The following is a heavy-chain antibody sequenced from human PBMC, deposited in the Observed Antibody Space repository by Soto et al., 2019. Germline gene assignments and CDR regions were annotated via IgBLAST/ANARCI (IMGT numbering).Heavy chain of an antibody. V-gene: IGHV1-69*13. CDR2: IVPIYRAA. Sequence: SVKVSCKASGGTFSSYRINWVRQAPGQGLEWVGGIVPIYRAADYAQKFQGRVTITADESARTSYMELRSLKSQDTAVYYCVRDSGAKLSSSWGRGTLVTVSS. D-gene: IGHD6-13*01. J-gene: IGHJ4*02. CDR1: GGTFSSYR. CDR3: VRDSGAKLSSS.